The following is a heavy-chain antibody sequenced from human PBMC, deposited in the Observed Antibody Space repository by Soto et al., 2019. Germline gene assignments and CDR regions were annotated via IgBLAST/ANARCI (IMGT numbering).Heavy chain of an antibody. CDR1: GGTFSSYA. D-gene: IGHD6-6*01. V-gene: IGHV1-69*13. CDR3: ARDVVRAARYYYGMDV. J-gene: IGHJ6*02. Sequence: SVKVSCKASGGTFSSYAISWVRQAPGQGREWMGGIIPIFGTANYAQKFQGRVTITADESTSTAYMELSSLRSEDTAVYYCARDVVRAARYYYGMDVWGQGTTVTVSS. CDR2: IIPIFGTA.